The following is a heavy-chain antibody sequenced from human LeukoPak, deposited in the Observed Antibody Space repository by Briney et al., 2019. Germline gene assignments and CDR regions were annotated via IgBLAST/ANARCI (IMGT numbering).Heavy chain of an antibody. D-gene: IGHD6-19*01. CDR3: ARRDTSGSYYFDY. CDR1: GFTFSSYG. V-gene: IGHV3-33*01. CDR2: IWYDGSNK. Sequence: GGSLRLSCAASGFTFSSYGMHWVRQAPGKGLEWVAVIWYDGSNKYYADSVKGRFTISRDNSKNTVYLQMNSLRAEDTAVYYCARRDTSGSYYFDYWGQGTLVTVSS. J-gene: IGHJ4*02.